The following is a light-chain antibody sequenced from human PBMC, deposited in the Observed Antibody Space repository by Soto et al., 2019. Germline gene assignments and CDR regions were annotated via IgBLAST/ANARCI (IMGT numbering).Light chain of an antibody. CDR1: QSLLHSNGYNY. Sequence: DIVMTQSPLSLPVTPGEPASISCSSSQSLLHSNGYNYLDWYLQKPGQSPQLLIYLGSNRASGVPVRFSGSGSGTDFTLKISRVEAEDVGVYYCMQALQTPWTFGQGTKVEMK. CDR2: LGS. CDR3: MQALQTPWT. J-gene: IGKJ1*01. V-gene: IGKV2-28*01.